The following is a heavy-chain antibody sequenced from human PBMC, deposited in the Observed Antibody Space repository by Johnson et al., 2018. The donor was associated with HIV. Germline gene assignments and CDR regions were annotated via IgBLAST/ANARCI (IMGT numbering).Heavy chain of an antibody. V-gene: IGHV3-11*04. Sequence: QMQLVESGGGLVKPGGSLRLSCAASGFTFSDYYMSWIRQAPGKGLEWVSAISGSGGSTYYADSVKGRFTISRDNSKNTLYLQMNSLRAEDTAVYYCARDEYPLRAAAWKSAFDIWGQGTMVTVSS. CDR3: ARDEYPLRAAAWKSAFDI. J-gene: IGHJ3*02. CDR1: GFTFSDYY. D-gene: IGHD6-13*01. CDR2: ISGSGGST.